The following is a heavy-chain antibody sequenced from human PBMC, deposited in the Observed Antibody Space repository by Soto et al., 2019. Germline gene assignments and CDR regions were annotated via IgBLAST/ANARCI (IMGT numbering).Heavy chain of an antibody. Sequence: SVKVSCKASGGTFSSYAISWVRQAPGQGLEWMGGIIPIFGTANYAQKFQGRVTITADKSTSTAYMELSSLRSEDTAVYYCARDLSSPGIAVAGTSEDRDYWGQGNLVTV. V-gene: IGHV1-69*06. CDR3: ARDLSSPGIAVAGTSEDRDY. CDR2: IIPIFGTA. D-gene: IGHD6-19*01. CDR1: GGTFSSYA. J-gene: IGHJ4*02.